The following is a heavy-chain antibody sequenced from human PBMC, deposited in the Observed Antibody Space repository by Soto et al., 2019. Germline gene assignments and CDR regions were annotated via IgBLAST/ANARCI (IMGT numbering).Heavy chain of an antibody. CDR1: GFTLSSSG. CDR3: ARDIHLSGSGPHFDH. J-gene: IGHJ4*02. CDR2: IKSDGRTT. Sequence: GGTLSLSCAASGFTLSSSGKHWVRQGPGKGKVWVSRIKSDGRTTTYADSVKGRLTISRDNAKNTLYLQMNSLRAADTAVYYCARDIHLSGSGPHFDHWSLGTLVTVSS. V-gene: IGHV3-74*01. D-gene: IGHD3-10*01.